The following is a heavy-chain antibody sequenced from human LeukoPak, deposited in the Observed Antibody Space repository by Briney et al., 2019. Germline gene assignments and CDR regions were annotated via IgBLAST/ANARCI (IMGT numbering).Heavy chain of an antibody. CDR2: IDYSGGST. CDR1: GFTLSSYE. D-gene: IGHD5-12*01. Sequence: SGGSLRLSCTASGFTLSSYEMSWIRQAPGKGLEWVSSIDYSGGSTYYADSVKGRFTISRDNSKNTLYLQMNSLRAEDTAVYYCAKDYRYCGYDYYYFDYWGQGTLVTVSS. CDR3: AKDYRYCGYDYYYFDY. J-gene: IGHJ4*02. V-gene: IGHV3-23*01.